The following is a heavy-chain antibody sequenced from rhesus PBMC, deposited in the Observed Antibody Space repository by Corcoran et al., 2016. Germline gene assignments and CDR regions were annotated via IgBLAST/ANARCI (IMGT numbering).Heavy chain of an antibody. CDR3: AREVNIWTGYYNPSVGTVRY. Sequence: QVQLQESGPGLVKPSETLSLTCTVSGGSISGYYWSWIRQPPGKGLEWIGNFDGNCADPNNNPPLKSRVTISKYTSRNQFSLKLSSVNAAYAAVYYCAREVNIWTGYYNPSVGTVRYWGQGVLVTVSS. V-gene: IGHV4-81*01. CDR1: GGSISGYY. CDR2: FDGNCADP. D-gene: IGHD3-3*01. J-gene: IGHJ4*01.